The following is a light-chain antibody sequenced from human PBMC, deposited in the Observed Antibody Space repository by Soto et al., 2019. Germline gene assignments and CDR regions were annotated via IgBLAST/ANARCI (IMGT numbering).Light chain of an antibody. V-gene: IGKV3-15*01. J-gene: IGKJ4*01. CDR1: QSVSSN. CDR3: QHFNNWPPELT. Sequence: EIVMTQSPATLSVSPGERATLSCRASQSVSSNLAWYQQTRGQAPRLLMFDASTRATGIPARFSGSGSGTEFTLTISSLQSEDFATYYCQHFNNWPPELTFGGGTKVDI. CDR2: DAS.